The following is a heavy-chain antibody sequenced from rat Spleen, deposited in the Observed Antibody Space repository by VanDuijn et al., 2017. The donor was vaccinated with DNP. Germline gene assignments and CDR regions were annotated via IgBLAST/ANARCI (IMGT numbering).Heavy chain of an antibody. CDR3: ARYYGYNYYAMDA. Sequence: QVQLRESGPGLVQPSQTLSLTCTVSGFSFTNFGINWVRQPPGKGLEWIGAIWSGGSTDYNSALKSRLSISRDTSKSQVFLKMNSLQTEDTAMYFCARYYGYNYYAMDAWGQGTSVTVSS. CDR1: GFSFTNFG. V-gene: IGHV2-16*01. D-gene: IGHD1-9*01. CDR2: IWSGGST. J-gene: IGHJ4*01.